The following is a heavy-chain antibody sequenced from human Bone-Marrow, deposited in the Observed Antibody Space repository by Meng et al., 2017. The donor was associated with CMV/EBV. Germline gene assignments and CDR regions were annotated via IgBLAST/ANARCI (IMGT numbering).Heavy chain of an antibody. CDR1: GFTFSSYG. J-gene: IGHJ6*02. CDR3: AREGRYCSGGSCYSGGYYYYGMDV. V-gene: IGHV3-23*01. CDR2: ISGSGGST. Sequence: GGSLRLSCAASGFTFSSYGMHWVRQAPGKGLEWVSAISGSGGSTYYADSVKGRFTISRDNSKNTLYLQMNSLRAEDTAVYYCAREGRYCSGGSCYSGGYYYYGMDVWGQGTTVTFSS. D-gene: IGHD2-15*01.